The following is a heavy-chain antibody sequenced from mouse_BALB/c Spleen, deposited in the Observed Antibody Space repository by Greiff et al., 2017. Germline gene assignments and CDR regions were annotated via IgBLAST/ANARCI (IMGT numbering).Heavy chain of an antibody. J-gene: IGHJ3*01. CDR2: IYPGNSDT. V-gene: IGHV1-5*01. CDR3: TCYYGKEGFAY. Sequence: VQLQQSGTVLARPGASVKMSCKASGYTFTSYWMHWVKQRPGQGLEWIGAIYPGNSDTSYNQKFKGKAKLTAVTSTSTAYMELSSLTNEDSAVYYCTCYYGKEGFAYWGQGTLVTVSA. D-gene: IGHD2-1*01. CDR1: GYTFTSYW.